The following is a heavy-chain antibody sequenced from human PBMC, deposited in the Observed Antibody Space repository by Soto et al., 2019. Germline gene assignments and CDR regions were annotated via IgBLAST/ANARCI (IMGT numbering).Heavy chain of an antibody. CDR3: AKDPSGYYERKGPHDY. CDR1: GGSISSYY. V-gene: IGHV4-59*12. CDR2: IYYSGST. Sequence: PSETLSLTCTVSGGSISSYYWSWIWQPPGKGLEWIGYIYYSGSTNYNPSLKSRVTISVDTSKNQFSLKLSSVTAADTVVYYCAKDPSGYYERKGPHDYWGQGTLVTVS. J-gene: IGHJ4*02. D-gene: IGHD3-22*01.